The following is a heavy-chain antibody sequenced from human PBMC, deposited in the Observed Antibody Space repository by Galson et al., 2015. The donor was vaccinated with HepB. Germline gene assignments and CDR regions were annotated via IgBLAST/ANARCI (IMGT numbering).Heavy chain of an antibody. D-gene: IGHD6-19*01. CDR1: GYTFTSYA. CDR2: INAGNGNT. J-gene: IGHJ3*02. V-gene: IGHV1-3*01. CDR3: AREENIVAVAGNAFDI. Sequence: SVKVSCKASGYTFTSYAMHWVRQAPGQRLEWMGWINAGNGNTKYSQKFQGRVTITRDTSASTAYMELSSLRSEDTAVYYCAREENIVAVAGNAFDIWGQGTMVTASS.